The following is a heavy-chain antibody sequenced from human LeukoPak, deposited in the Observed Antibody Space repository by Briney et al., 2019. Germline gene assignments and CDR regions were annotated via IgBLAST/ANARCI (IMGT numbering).Heavy chain of an antibody. D-gene: IGHD5-12*01. J-gene: IGHJ4*02. CDR1: GGSFSGYY. CDR2: INHSGST. CDR3: ARGNVATILAY. Sequence: PSETLSLTCAVYGGSFSGYYWSWIRQPPGKGLEWIGEINHSGSTNYNPSLKSRVTISVDTPQNQFSLKLSSVTAADTAVYYCARGNVATILAYWGQGTLVTVSS. V-gene: IGHV4-34*01.